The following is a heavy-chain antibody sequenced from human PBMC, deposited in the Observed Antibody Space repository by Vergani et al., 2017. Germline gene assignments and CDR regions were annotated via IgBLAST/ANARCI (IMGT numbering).Heavy chain of an antibody. D-gene: IGHD5-12*01. V-gene: IGHV3-23*01. CDR1: GFTFSSYA. CDR2: ISGSGGST. CDR3: AKDLIVATITFGVDY. Sequence: EVQPLESGGGLVQPGGSLRLSCAASGFTFSSYAMSWVRQAPGKGLEWVSAISGSGGSTYYADSVKGRFTISRDNSKNTLYLQVNSLRAEDTAVYYCAKDLIVATITFGVDYWGQGTLVTVSS. J-gene: IGHJ4*02.